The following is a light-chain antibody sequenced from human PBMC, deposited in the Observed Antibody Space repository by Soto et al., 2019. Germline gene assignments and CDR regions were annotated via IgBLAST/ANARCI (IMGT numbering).Light chain of an antibody. CDR3: QQYGSSLT. CDR1: QSVRSD. V-gene: IGKV3-15*01. CDR2: GAS. Sequence: EIVMTQSPATLSLSPGERATLSCRASQSVRSDLAWYQQKPGQAPRLLIYGASLRATGIPARFSGSGSGTEFTLTISSLQSEDFAVYYCQQYGSSLTFGQGTKVDIK. J-gene: IGKJ1*01.